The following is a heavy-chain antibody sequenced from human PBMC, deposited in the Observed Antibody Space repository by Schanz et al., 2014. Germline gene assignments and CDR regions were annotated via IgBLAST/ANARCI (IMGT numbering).Heavy chain of an antibody. CDR2: ISYDGSNS. CDR1: GFTFSSYL. CDR3: AKDRRDNYGSGTFYFEH. V-gene: IGHV3-30*18. J-gene: IGHJ4*02. D-gene: IGHD3-10*01. Sequence: VQLVESGGGLVQPGGSLTLSCAASGFTFSSYLMSWVRQAPGKWLEWVAAISYDGSNSYYADSVKGRFTISRDTSKNTLYLQMSSLRAEDTALYFCAKDRRDNYGSGTFYFEHWGQGTLVTVSS.